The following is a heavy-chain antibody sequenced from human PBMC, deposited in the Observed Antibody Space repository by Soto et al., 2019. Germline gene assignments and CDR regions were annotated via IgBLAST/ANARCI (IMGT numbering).Heavy chain of an antibody. D-gene: IGHD2-8*02. CDR3: ARDPGGYPLGTFNI. Sequence: QIQLVESGGGVVQPGRSLRLCCAASGFTFSFYAMHWVRQAPGKGLEWVAVISDNGNTKYFADSVRGRFTISRDNSKNTLFLQMGSLRSEDTAMYFCARDPGGYPLGTFNIWGQGTVVTVSS. J-gene: IGHJ3*02. CDR1: GFTFSFYA. CDR2: ISDNGNTK. V-gene: IGHV3-30-3*01.